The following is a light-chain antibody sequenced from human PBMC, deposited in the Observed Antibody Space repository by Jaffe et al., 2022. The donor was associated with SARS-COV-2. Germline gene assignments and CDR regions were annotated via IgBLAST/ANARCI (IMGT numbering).Light chain of an antibody. CDR1: QSLLDSNGYNY. CDR3: MQALQSPLT. CDR2: LGS. J-gene: IGKJ4*01. Sequence: DIVMTQSQLSLPVTPGEPASISCRSSQSLLDSNGYNYLDWYLQKPGQSPQLLIYLGSNRASGVPDRFSGSGSGTDFTLKISRVEAEDVGVYYCMQALQSPLTFGGGTKVEIK. V-gene: IGKV2-28*01.